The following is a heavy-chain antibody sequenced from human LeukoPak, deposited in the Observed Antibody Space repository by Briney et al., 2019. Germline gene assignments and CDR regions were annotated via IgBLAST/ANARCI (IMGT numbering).Heavy chain of an antibody. D-gene: IGHD3-10*01. Sequence: GGSLRLSCAASGFTFSSYWMSWVRQAPGKGLEWVANIKQDGSEKYYVDSVKGRFTISRDNAKNSLYLQMNSLRAEDTAVYYCARGIVGGAGYYGSYYFDYWGQGTLVTVSS. J-gene: IGHJ4*02. CDR3: ARGIVGGAGYYGSYYFDY. V-gene: IGHV3-7*01. CDR1: GFTFSSYW. CDR2: IKQDGSEK.